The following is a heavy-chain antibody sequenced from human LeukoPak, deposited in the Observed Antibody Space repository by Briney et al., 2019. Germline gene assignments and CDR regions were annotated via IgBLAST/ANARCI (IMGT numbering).Heavy chain of an antibody. CDR1: GGSISTFY. D-gene: IGHD3-22*01. V-gene: IGHV4-4*07. CDR3: ARGRRDYDTNGYYFDF. Sequence: PSETLSLTCTVSGGSISTFYWSWVRQPAGKGLEWIGRIYASGNTNYNPSLKSRVIMSVDTSKNQFSLKLTSVTAADSAVYYCARGRRDYDTNGYYFDFWGQGFLVTVSS. J-gene: IGHJ4*02. CDR2: IYASGNT.